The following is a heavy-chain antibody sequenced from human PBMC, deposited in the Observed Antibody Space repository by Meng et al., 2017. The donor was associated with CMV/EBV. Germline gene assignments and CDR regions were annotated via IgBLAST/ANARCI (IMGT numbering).Heavy chain of an antibody. D-gene: IGHD3-22*01. CDR1: GGSISSYD. CDR2: IYTSGST. CDR3: ARGGLYYYDSSGHFDY. J-gene: IGHJ4*02. Sequence: QVQLQESGPGLVKPSETLSLPCPVSGGSISSYDWSWIRQPAGKGLEWIGRIYTSGSTNYNPSLKSRVTMSVDTSKNQFSLKLSSVTAADTAVYYCARGGLYYYDSSGHFDYWGQGTLVTVSS. V-gene: IGHV4-4*07.